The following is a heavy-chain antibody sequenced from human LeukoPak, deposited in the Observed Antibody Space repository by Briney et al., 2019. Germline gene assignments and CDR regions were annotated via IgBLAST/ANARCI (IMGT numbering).Heavy chain of an antibody. CDR1: GYTLTSYD. J-gene: IGHJ3*02. CDR3: AREVLEWPFFADDAFDI. CDR2: MNPNSGNT. D-gene: IGHD3-3*01. Sequence: GASVKVSCKASGYTLTSYDINWVRQATGQGLEWMGWMNPNSGNTGYAQKFQGRVTMTRDTSTSTAYMELSSLRSEDTAVYYCAREVLEWPFFADDAFDIWGQGTMVTVSS. V-gene: IGHV1-8*01.